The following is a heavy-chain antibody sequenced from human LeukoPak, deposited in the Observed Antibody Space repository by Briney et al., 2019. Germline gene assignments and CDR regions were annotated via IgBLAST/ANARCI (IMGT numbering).Heavy chain of an antibody. Sequence: GGSLRLSCAASGFTFSSYAMSWVRQAPGKGLEWVSATSGSGGSTYYADSVKGRFTISRDNSKNTLYLQMNSLRAEDTAVYYCAKDRRYDILTGYPDYWGQGTLVTVSS. CDR1: GFTFSSYA. J-gene: IGHJ4*02. CDR3: AKDRRYDILTGYPDY. CDR2: TSGSGGST. D-gene: IGHD3-9*01. V-gene: IGHV3-23*01.